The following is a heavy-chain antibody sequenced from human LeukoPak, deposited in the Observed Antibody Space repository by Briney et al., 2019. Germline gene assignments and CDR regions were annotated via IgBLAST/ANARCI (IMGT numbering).Heavy chain of an antibody. Sequence: SQTLSLTCTVSGGSISSGDYYWSWIRQHPGKGLEWIGYIYYSGSTYYNPSLKSRVTISVDTSKNQFSLKLSSVTAADTAVYYCARAPTKAPLYYFDYWGQGTLVTVSS. CDR3: ARAPTKAPLYYFDY. V-gene: IGHV4-31*03. J-gene: IGHJ4*02. CDR2: IYYSGST. D-gene: IGHD2/OR15-2a*01. CDR1: GGSISSGDYY.